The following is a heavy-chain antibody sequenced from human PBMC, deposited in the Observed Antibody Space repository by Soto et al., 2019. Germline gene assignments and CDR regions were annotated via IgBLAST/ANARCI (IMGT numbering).Heavy chain of an antibody. CDR3: ARSRSLDP. Sequence: ASVKVSCKVSGYTLTELSMHWVRQAPGQGLEWMGKINPSGGITSYAQKFQGRVTMTRDTSMITVYMELSSLTSEDTAVYYCARSRSLDPWGQGTLVTVSS. CDR1: GYTLTELS. D-gene: IGHD3-16*02. V-gene: IGHV1-46*03. J-gene: IGHJ5*02. CDR2: INPSGGIT.